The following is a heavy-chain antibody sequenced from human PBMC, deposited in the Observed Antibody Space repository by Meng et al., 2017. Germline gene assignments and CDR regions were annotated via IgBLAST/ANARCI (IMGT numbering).Heavy chain of an antibody. CDR2: IKSKTDGGTT. Sequence: GESLKISCAASGFTFSNAWMSWVRQAPGKGLEWVGRIKSKTDGGTTDYAAPVKGRFTIPRDDSKNTLYLQMNSLKTEDTAVYYCTTPMTTVVTPRLQNAFDIWGQGTMVTVSS. J-gene: IGHJ3*02. CDR3: TTPMTTVVTPRLQNAFDI. V-gene: IGHV3-15*01. CDR1: GFTFSNAW. D-gene: IGHD4-23*01.